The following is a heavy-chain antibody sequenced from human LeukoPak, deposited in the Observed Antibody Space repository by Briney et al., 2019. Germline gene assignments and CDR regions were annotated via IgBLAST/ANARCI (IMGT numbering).Heavy chain of an antibody. J-gene: IGHJ4*02. CDR1: GFTVSSTY. Sequence: GGSLRLSCAAFGFTVSSTYMSWVRQAPGKGLEWVSVIYSGGSTFYADSLKGRFTISRDNSKNTLYLQMNSLRVEDTALYYCARGDGSYYFDYWGQGTLVTVSS. V-gene: IGHV3-53*01. CDR2: IYSGGST. CDR3: ARGDGSYYFDY. D-gene: IGHD3-10*01.